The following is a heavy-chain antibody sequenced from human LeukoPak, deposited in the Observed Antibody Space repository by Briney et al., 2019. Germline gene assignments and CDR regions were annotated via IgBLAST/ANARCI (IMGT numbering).Heavy chain of an antibody. CDR2: IYYSGIT. D-gene: IGHD3-22*01. V-gene: IGHV4-59*01. Sequence: PSETLSLTCTVSGGSMSAYYWSWILQPPGKGLEWIGYIYYSGITNYNPSLKSRVSVSVDTSKNQFSLKLISVTAADTAVYYCARLLRSGSYDSSGYTPFDYWGQGTLVTVSS. CDR3: ARLLRSGSYDSSGYTPFDY. J-gene: IGHJ4*02. CDR1: GGSMSAYY.